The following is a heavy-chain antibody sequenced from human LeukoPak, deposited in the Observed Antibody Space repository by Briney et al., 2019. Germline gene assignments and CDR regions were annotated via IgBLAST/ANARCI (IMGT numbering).Heavy chain of an antibody. CDR3: ARVTVGATAVDY. CDR2: MNPNSGNT. D-gene: IGHD1-26*01. CDR1: GYTFTSYD. Sequence: GASVKVSCKASGYTFTSYDINWVRQATGQGLEWMGWMNPNSGNTGYAQKFQGRVTMTTDTSTSTAYMELRSLRSDDTAVYYCARVTVGATAVDYWGQGTLVTVSS. V-gene: IGHV1-8*02. J-gene: IGHJ4*02.